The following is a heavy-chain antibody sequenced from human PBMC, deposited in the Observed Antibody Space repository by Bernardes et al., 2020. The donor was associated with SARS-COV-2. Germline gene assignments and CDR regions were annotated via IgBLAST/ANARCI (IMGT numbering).Heavy chain of an antibody. D-gene: IGHD6-13*01. Sequence: SGPTLVKPTQTLTLTCTFSGFSLSTSGVGVGWIRQPPGKALEWLALIYWNDDKRYSPSLKSRLTITKDTSKNQVVLTMTNMDPVDTATYYCAHSRSSSLSVDTYYFDYWGQGTLVTVSS. J-gene: IGHJ4*02. V-gene: IGHV2-5*01. CDR1: GFSLSTSGVG. CDR2: IYWNDDK. CDR3: AHSRSSSLSVDTYYFDY.